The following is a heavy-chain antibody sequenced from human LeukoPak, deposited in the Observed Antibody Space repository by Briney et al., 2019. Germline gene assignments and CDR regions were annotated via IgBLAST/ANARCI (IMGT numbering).Heavy chain of an antibody. J-gene: IGHJ6*02. CDR2: IKSKTDGGTT. CDR1: GFTFSSYW. D-gene: IGHD2-2*01. Sequence: GGSLRLSCAASGFTFSSYWMHWVRQAPGKGLEWVGRIKSKTDGGTTDYAAPVKGRFTISRDDSKNTLYLQMNSLKTEDTAVYYCTTAPDIVVVPAAMLYYYGMDVWGQGTTVTVSS. V-gene: IGHV3-15*01. CDR3: TTAPDIVVVPAAMLYYYGMDV.